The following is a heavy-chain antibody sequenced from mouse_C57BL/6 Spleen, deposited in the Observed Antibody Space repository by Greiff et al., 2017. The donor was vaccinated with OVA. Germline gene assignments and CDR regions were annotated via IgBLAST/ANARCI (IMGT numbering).Heavy chain of an antibody. D-gene: IGHD2-5*01. CDR3: ARGAYYSNWYFDV. CDR1: GYTFTSYW. V-gene: IGHV1-50*01. CDR2: IDPSDSYT. J-gene: IGHJ1*03. Sequence: QVQLQQSGAELVKPGASVKLSCKASGYTFTSYWMQWVKQRPGQGLEWIGEIDPSDSYTNYNQKFKGKATLTVDTSSSTAYMQLSSLTSEDSAVYYCARGAYYSNWYFDVWGTGTTVTVSS.